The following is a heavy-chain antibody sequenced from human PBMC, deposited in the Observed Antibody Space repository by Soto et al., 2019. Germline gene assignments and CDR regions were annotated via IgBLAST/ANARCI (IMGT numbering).Heavy chain of an antibody. D-gene: IGHD2-2*01. CDR2: ISSSSSTI. J-gene: IGHJ4*02. CDR1: GFTFSSYS. V-gene: IGHV3-48*01. CDR3: AKGGSSTIPSWFGDY. Sequence: EVQLVESGGGLVQPGGSLRLSCAASGFTFSSYSMNWVRQAPGKGLEWVSYISSSSSTIYYADSVKGRFTISRDNAKNSLYLQMNSLRAEDTAVYYCAKGGSSTIPSWFGDYWGQGTLVTVSS.